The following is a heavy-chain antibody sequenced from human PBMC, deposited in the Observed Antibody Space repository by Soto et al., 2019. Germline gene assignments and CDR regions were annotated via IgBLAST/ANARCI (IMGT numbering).Heavy chain of an antibody. J-gene: IGHJ5*02. V-gene: IGHV4-31*03. CDR3: ARFGRDGYNYPGVDP. Sequence: SETLSLTCTVSGGSIISGGYYWSWIRQHPGKGLEWIGYIYYSGSTYYNPSLKSRVTISVDTSKNQFSLKLSSVTAADTAVYDCARFGRDGYNYPGVDPWGQGTLVT. CDR2: IYYSGST. D-gene: IGHD1-1*01. CDR1: GGSIISGGYY.